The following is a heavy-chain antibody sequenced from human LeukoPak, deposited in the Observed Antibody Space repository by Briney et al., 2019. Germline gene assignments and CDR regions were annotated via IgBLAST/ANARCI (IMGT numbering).Heavy chain of an antibody. CDR2: IRNDGSMT. D-gene: IGHD4-11*01. Sequence: GGSLRLSCAASGFSFSTYWMHWVRQAPGKGLVWVSRIRNDGSMTFYADSVKGRFTISRDNAKSTLYLQMNSLRAEDTAMYYCARDDYTRYWGQGTLVTVSS. V-gene: IGHV3-74*01. J-gene: IGHJ4*02. CDR1: GFSFSTYW. CDR3: ARDDYTRY.